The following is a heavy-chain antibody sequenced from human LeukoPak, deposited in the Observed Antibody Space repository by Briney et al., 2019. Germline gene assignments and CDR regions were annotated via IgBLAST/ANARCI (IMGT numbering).Heavy chain of an antibody. CDR1: AYTFTTYA. CDR2: INTNTGNP. CDR3: ARATIRSGHAFDI. D-gene: IGHD5-12*01. J-gene: IGHJ3*02. V-gene: IGHV7-4-1*02. Sequence: GASVKVSCKASAYTFTTYALHWVRQAPGQGLEWMGWINTNTGNPTYGQGFTGRFVFSLDISASTAYLQITGLKAEDTAVYYCARATIRSGHAFDIWGQGTMVTVSS.